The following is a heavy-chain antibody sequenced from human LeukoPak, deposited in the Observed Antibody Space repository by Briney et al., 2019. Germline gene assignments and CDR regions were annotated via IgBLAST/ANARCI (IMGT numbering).Heavy chain of an antibody. CDR3: ARDYYDSSGYYRFDP. Sequence: GGSLRLSCAASGFTFSSYGMHWVRQAPGKGLEWVAVIWYDGSNKYYADSVEGRFTISRDNSKNTLYLQMNSLRAEDTAVYYCARDYYDSSGYYRFDPWGQGTLVTVSS. CDR1: GFTFSSYG. D-gene: IGHD3-22*01. V-gene: IGHV3-33*01. J-gene: IGHJ5*02. CDR2: IWYDGSNK.